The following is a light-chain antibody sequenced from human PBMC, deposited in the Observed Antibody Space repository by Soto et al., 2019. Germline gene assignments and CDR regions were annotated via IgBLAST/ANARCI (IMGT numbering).Light chain of an antibody. CDR2: YDE. CDR3: AAWDDSLNGVV. CDR1: SSNIGNNA. J-gene: IGLJ2*01. Sequence: QPVLTQPPSVSEAPRQRVTISCSGSSSNIGNNAVNWYQQLPGKAPKLLIYYDELLPSGVSDRFSGSKSGTSASLAISGLQSEDEADYYCAAWDDSLNGVVFGGGTKVTVL. V-gene: IGLV1-36*01.